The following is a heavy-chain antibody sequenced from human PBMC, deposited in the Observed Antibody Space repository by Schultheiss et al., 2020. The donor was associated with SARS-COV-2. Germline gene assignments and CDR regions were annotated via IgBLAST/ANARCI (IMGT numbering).Heavy chain of an antibody. CDR2: IYYSGST. Sequence: GSLRLSCTVSGGSISSSSYYWGWIRQPPGKGLEWIGSIYYSGSTYYNPSLKSRVTISVDRSKNQFSLKLSSVTAADTAVYYCARGGYYYDSSGGEDFQHWGQGTLVTVSS. CDR1: GGSISSSSYY. V-gene: IGHV4-39*07. J-gene: IGHJ1*01. D-gene: IGHD3-22*01. CDR3: ARGGYYYDSSGGEDFQH.